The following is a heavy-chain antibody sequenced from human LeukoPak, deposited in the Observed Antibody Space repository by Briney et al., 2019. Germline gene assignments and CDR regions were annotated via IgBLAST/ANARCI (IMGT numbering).Heavy chain of an antibody. V-gene: IGHV1-69*13. CDR2: IIPIFGTA. J-gene: IGHJ4*02. CDR3: ARGPKHSEPKRGYSGYDYYFDY. CDR1: AGTFCSYA. Sequence: SLKASCKAPAGTFCSYASIWVRRAPGQELEWMGGIIPIFGTANYAQKFQGRVTITSDESTSTAYMELSSLRSEDTAVYYCARGPKHSEPKRGYSGYDYYFDYWGQGTLVTVPS. D-gene: IGHD5-12*01.